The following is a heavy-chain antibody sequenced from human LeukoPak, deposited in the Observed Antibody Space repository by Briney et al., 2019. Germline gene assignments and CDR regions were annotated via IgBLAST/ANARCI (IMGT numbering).Heavy chain of an antibody. CDR2: ILPGDSDT. J-gene: IGHJ3*02. CDR1: GYIFTNYW. V-gene: IGHV5-51*01. CDR3: ARQGAGASYYDPTGLSRGAFDS. Sequence: GESLKISCRASGYIFTNYWIAWVRWMPGEGLQWMGIILPGDSDTRYSPSFRGQATISAETSTRTAYLQWTSLRASDSAIYYCARQGAGASYYDPTGLSRGAFDSWGQGTTVTVSS. D-gene: IGHD3-22*01.